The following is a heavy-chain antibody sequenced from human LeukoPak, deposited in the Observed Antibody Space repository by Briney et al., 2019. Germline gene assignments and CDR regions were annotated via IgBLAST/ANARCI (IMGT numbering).Heavy chain of an antibody. Sequence: GGSLRLSCATSGFTFSTSGMTWVRQAPGKGLEWVSVIYSGGSTYYTDSVKGRFTIPRDNSENTLYLQMNSLRAEDTAVYYCARRGVAGTEYYFDYWGQGTLVTVSS. D-gene: IGHD6-19*01. CDR3: ARRGVAGTEYYFDY. CDR1: GFTFSTSG. CDR2: IYSGGST. V-gene: IGHV3-23*03. J-gene: IGHJ4*02.